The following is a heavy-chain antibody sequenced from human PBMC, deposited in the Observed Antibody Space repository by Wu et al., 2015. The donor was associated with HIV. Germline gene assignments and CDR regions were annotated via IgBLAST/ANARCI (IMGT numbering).Heavy chain of an antibody. CDR2: FDPEDDKT. Sequence: HVQLEQSGAVVREPGASVRVPCKVSGYSLIKLSIHWVRQAPGKGLEWMGGFDPEDDKTIYAQRFQGRVAMTEDRSTETAYMDLKNLRSEDTAVFYCTAFPRDIWSTGLPYWGQGTLVTVSA. CDR1: GYSLIKLS. D-gene: IGHD3-10*01. CDR3: TAFPRDIWSTGLPY. V-gene: IGHV1-24*01. J-gene: IGHJ1*01.